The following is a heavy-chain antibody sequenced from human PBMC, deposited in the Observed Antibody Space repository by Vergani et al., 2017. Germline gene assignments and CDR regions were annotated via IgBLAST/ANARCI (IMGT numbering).Heavy chain of an antibody. Sequence: QVQLQESGPGLVKPSQTLSLTCTVSGGSISSGGYYWSWIRQPPGKGLEWIGGISHSGNTNYNPSLNTRVPISADTSKNRFSLKLSSVTAADTAVYYCTRRGSRYDSVVVPAFDCWGQGTLVTVAS. D-gene: IGHD2-2*01. V-gene: IGHV4-61*02. J-gene: IGHJ4*02. CDR1: GGSISSGGYY. CDR2: ISHSGNT. CDR3: TRRGSRYDSVVVPAFDC.